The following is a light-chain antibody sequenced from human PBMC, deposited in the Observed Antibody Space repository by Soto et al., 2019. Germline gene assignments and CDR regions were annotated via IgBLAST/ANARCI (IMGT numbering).Light chain of an antibody. J-gene: IGKJ2*01. CDR3: QQYYNPPYT. CDR1: QSVLFSSNNKNY. Sequence: DIVMIQSPDSLAVSLGERATINCKSSQSVLFSSNNKNYLAWYQQKPRQPPKLLVYWASTRESGVPDRFSGSGSGTDFTLTISSLQADDVAVYYCQQYYNPPYTFGQGTKLEIK. V-gene: IGKV4-1*01. CDR2: WAS.